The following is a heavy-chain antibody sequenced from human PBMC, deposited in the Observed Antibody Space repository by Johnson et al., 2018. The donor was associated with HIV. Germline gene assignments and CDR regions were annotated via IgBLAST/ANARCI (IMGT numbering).Heavy chain of an antibody. Sequence: EVLLLESGGGLVKPGKSLRLSCEASGFNFNHAWMSWVRQAPGKGLEWVGRIISERDGGTTDYSAPVKDRFTISRDDSTNTLYLQMNSLKIEDTAVYYCATDLFSLILEDDAFDTWGQGTMVTVSS. CDR2: IISERDGGTT. J-gene: IGHJ3*02. CDR3: ATDLFSLILEDDAFDT. V-gene: IGHV3-15*01. CDR1: GFNFNHAW.